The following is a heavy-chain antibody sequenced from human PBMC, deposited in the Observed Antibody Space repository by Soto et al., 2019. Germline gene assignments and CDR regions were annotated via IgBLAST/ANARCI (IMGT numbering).Heavy chain of an antibody. CDR2: INPKTAAT. D-gene: IGHD1-26*01. V-gene: IGHV1-2*02. J-gene: IGHJ6*02. CDR3: ARIKWGLDYYNGMDV. Sequence: QVQLMQSGAEVKKSGASVKVSCKASGYSFSDYFIQWVRQAPGQGLEWVAWINPKTAATNYAKKFQGRVSLTWDTSFSTAYMELTRLRPDDTAVYYCARIKWGLDYYNGMDVWGQGTTVIVSS. CDR1: GYSFSDYF.